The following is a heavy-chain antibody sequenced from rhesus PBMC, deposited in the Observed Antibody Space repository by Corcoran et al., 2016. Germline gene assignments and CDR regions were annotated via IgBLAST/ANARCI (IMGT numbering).Heavy chain of an antibody. CDR3: ARGGYSQFDS. V-gene: IGHV4-81*01. CDR1: GGSISGYY. CDR2: IGGNMADT. J-gene: IGHJ4*01. Sequence: QLQLQESGPGLVKPSETLSLTCVVSGGSISGYYWSWIRQPPGKRLEWIGNIGGNMADTNYNPSLKSRVTISKDTSKSQCSLKLSSVTAADTAVYYCARGGYSQFDSWGQGVLVTVSS. D-gene: IGHD5-42*01.